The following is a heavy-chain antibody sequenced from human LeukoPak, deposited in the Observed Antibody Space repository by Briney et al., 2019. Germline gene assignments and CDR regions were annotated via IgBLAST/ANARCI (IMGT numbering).Heavy chain of an antibody. D-gene: IGHD6-6*01. J-gene: IGHJ6*02. Sequence: SQTLSLTCAISGDSVSSNSAAWNRIRQSPSRGLEWLGRTYYRSKWYNDSAVSVKSPITINPDKSKIHFSLQPNSVPPEDTAVSYCARDRSIAAPDYYYYGMDVWGQGTTVTVSS. V-gene: IGHV6-1*01. CDR1: GDSVSSNSAA. CDR3: ARDRSIAAPDYYYYGMDV. CDR2: TYYRSKWYN.